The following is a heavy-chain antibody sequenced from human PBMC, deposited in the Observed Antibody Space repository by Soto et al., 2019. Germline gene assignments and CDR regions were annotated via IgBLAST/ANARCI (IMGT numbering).Heavy chain of an antibody. CDR3: VRYGVAAAY. D-gene: IGHD2-8*01. J-gene: IGHJ4*01. Sequence: XSVKVSCKASVYSFTTHNINWVRQATGQGLEWMGWMNPNSGTTGYAQKFQDRITLTRDTPKTTAYMELSSLTSDDTAVYFCVRYGVAAAYWGQGTQVTVSS. CDR1: VYSFTTHN. CDR2: MNPNSGTT. V-gene: IGHV1-8*02.